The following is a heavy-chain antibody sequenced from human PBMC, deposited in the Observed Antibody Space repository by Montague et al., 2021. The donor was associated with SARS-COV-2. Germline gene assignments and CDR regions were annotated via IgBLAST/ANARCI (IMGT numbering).Heavy chain of an antibody. V-gene: IGHV4-34*01. CDR3: VRGPAVKSYYDFWSGPKWFDP. J-gene: IGHJ5*02. CDR2: INHRGTT. CDR1: GGSLSGYY. Sequence: SETLSLTCTVSGGSLSGYYWSWIRRPPGKGLEWIGEINHRGTTNDNPSLKSRVALSLDTSRNQFSLNLNSVTAADTAVYYCVRGPAVKSYYDFWSGPKWFDPWRQGNLITVSS. D-gene: IGHD3-3*01.